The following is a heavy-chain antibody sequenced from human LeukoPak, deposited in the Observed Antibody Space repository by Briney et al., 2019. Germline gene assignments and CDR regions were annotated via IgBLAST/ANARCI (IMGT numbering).Heavy chain of an antibody. CDR1: GGTFSSYA. Sequence: GASVKVSCKASGGTFSSYAISWVRQAPGQGLEWMGWINPNSGGTNYAQKFQGRVTMTRDTSISTAYMELSRLRSDDTAVYYCARDDYSWFDPWGQGTLVTVSS. V-gene: IGHV1-2*02. CDR2: INPNSGGT. CDR3: ARDDYSWFDP. J-gene: IGHJ5*02. D-gene: IGHD2-15*01.